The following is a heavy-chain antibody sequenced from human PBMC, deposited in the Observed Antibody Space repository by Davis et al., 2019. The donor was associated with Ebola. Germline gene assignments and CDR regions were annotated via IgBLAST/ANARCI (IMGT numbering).Heavy chain of an antibody. Sequence: GGSLRLSCAASGFTFSSYTMHWVRQAPGKGLEWVSYISSGSDSIYYADSVKGRFTISRDNAKNTLYLQMNSLRAEDTAVYYCARDRKGSDACDIWGQGTMVTVSS. V-gene: IGHV3-48*04. CDR1: GFTFSSYT. J-gene: IGHJ3*02. CDR3: ARDRKGSDACDI. CDR2: ISSGSDSI.